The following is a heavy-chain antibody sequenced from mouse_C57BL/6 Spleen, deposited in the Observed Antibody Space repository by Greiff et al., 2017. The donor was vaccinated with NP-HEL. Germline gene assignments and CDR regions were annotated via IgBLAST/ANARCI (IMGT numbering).Heavy chain of an antibody. D-gene: IGHD1-1*01. CDR3: ARTQTTTVVAEDWFAY. CDR1: GYTFTSYW. V-gene: IGHV1-52*01. CDR2: IDPSDSET. Sequence: QVQLQQPGAELVRPGSSVKLSCKASGYTFTSYWMHWVKQRPIQGLEWIGNIDPSDSETHYNQKFKDKATLTVDKSYSTAYMQLSSLTSEDSAVYYCARTQTTTVVAEDWFAYWGQGTLVTVSA. J-gene: IGHJ3*01.